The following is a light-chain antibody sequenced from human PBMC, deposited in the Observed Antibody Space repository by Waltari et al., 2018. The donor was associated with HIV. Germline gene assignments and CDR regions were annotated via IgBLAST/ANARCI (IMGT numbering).Light chain of an antibody. CDR2: KDN. Sequence: SDEVTQTPSVSVSPGQTARTTCSGETLPKKFVYWYQQKPGQAPVVVIYKDNERPSGIPERFSGSSSGTRATLTISGVQAEDEADYYCQSADSSGTSFGGGTKLTVL. CDR1: TLPKKF. J-gene: IGLJ2*01. V-gene: IGLV3-25*03. CDR3: QSADSSGTS.